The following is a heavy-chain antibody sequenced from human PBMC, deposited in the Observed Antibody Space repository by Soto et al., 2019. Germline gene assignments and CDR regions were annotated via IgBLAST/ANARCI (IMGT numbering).Heavy chain of an antibody. CDR2: ISSSSSTI. D-gene: IGHD2-15*01. CDR3: ARIVVVAGCSAFDI. Sequence: GSLRLSCAASGFTFSSYSMNWVRQAPGKGLEWVSYISSSSSTIYYADSVKGRFTISRDNAKNSLYLQMNSLRAEDTAVYYCARIVVVAGCSAFDIWGQGTMVTVSS. V-gene: IGHV3-48*01. J-gene: IGHJ3*02. CDR1: GFTFSSYS.